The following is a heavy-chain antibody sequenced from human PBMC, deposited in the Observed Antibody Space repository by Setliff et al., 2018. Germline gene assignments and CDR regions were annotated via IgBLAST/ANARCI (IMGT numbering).Heavy chain of an antibody. Sequence: SETLSLTCSVSGDSIISSRYYWGWIRQPPGKGLEWIASIFYSGSTYYNPSLKSRVTISEDTSKNQLSLKVDSVTAADTAVYYCARHSSMTTMPLDPWGQGNKVTVSS. V-gene: IGHV4-39*01. J-gene: IGHJ5*02. CDR1: GDSIISSRYY. CDR2: IFYSGST. CDR3: ARHSSMTTMPLDP. D-gene: IGHD4-17*01.